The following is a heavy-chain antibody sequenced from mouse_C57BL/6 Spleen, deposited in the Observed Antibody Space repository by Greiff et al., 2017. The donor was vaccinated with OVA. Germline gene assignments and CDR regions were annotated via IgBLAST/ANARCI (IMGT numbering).Heavy chain of an antibody. CDR3: TREEGYYGH. D-gene: IGHD2-1*01. CDR1: GYTFTDYE. Sequence: VQLQQSGAELVRPGASVTLSCKASGYTFTDYEMHWVKQTPVHGLEWIGAIDPETGGTAYNQKFKGKAILTADKSSSTAYMELRSLTSEDSAVYYCTREEGYYGHWGQGTTLTVSS. CDR2: IDPETGGT. J-gene: IGHJ2*01. V-gene: IGHV1-15*01.